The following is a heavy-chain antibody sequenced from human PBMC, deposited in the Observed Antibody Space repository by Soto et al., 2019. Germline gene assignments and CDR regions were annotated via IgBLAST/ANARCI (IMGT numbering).Heavy chain of an antibody. CDR2: INPGNGDT. Sequence: QVLLVQSGAEVKKPGASVRVSCKASGYPFTIYAIHWVRQAPGQSLEWMGWINPGNGDTKYSQIFQGRVTITCDTSARTAYMEWRSLISAEPADYYCARDSSSSRRFDYWGQGARVTVSS. V-gene: IGHV1-3*01. D-gene: IGHD6-6*01. CDR1: GYPFTIYA. CDR3: ARDSSSSRRFDY. J-gene: IGHJ4*02.